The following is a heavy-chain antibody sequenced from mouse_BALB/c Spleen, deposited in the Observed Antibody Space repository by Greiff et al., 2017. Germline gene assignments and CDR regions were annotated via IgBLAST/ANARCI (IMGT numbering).Heavy chain of an antibody. CDR3: ARPGVYYGLDY. CDR1: GFDFSRYW. Sequence: EVKLMESGGGLVQPGGSLKLSCAASGFDFSRYWMSWVRQAPGKGLEWIGEINPDSSTINYTPSLKDKFIISRDNAKNTLYLQMSKVRSEDTALYYCARPGVYYGLDYWGQGTTLTVSS. CDR2: INPDSSTI. D-gene: IGHD1-2*01. J-gene: IGHJ2*01. V-gene: IGHV4-1*02.